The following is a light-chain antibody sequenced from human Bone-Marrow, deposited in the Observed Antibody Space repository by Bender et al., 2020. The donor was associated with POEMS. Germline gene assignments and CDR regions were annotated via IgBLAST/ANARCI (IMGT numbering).Light chain of an antibody. CDR1: SRDVGGYDY. J-gene: IGLJ3*02. CDR2: EVT. V-gene: IGLV2-14*01. Sequence: QSALTQPASVSGSPGQSITISCTGTSRDVGGYDYVSWYQQHPGKAPKLMIYEVTKWPSGVPDRFSGSKSGNAASLTISGLQAEDEADYYCSSHTIRSTWVFGGGTKLTVL. CDR3: SSHTIRSTWV.